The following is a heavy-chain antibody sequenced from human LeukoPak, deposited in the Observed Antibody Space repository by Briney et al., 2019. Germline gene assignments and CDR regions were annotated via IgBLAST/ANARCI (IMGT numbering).Heavy chain of an antibody. CDR1: GFTFSSYT. CDR2: TSYDGSNK. CDR3: ARDLSGSYLITALDY. J-gene: IGHJ4*02. D-gene: IGHD1-26*01. Sequence: TGGSLRLSCAASGFTFSSYTMHWVRQAPGKGLEWVAMTSYDGSNKYYADSVKGRFTISRDNSKNTLYLQMNSLRAEDTAVYYCARDLSGSYLITALDYWGQGTLVTVSS. V-gene: IGHV3-30-3*01.